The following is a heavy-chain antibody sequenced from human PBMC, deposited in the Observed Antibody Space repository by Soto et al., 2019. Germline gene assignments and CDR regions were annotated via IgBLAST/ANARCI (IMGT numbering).Heavy chain of an antibody. Sequence: GGSLRLSCAASGFTFDDYAMHWVRQAPGKGLEWVSGISWNSGSIGYADSVKGRFTISRDNAKNSLYLQMNSLRAEDTALYYCAKAGPNKPTVHYFDYWGQGTLVTVSS. CDR1: GFTFDDYA. D-gene: IGHD4-17*01. V-gene: IGHV3-9*01. CDR2: ISWNSGSI. CDR3: AKAGPNKPTVHYFDY. J-gene: IGHJ4*02.